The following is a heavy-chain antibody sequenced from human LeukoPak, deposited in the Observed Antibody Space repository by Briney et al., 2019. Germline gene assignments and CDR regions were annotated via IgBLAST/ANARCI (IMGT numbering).Heavy chain of an antibody. D-gene: IGHD3-22*01. Sequence: ASVKVSCKASGYTFTGYYMHWVRQAPGQGLEWMGWINPNSGGTNYAQKFQGRVTMTRDTSISTAYMELSRLRSDDTAVYYCASDGGSITMIANWFDPWGQGTLVTVSS. V-gene: IGHV1-2*02. J-gene: IGHJ5*02. CDR1: GYTFTGYY. CDR2: INPNSGGT. CDR3: ASDGGSITMIANWFDP.